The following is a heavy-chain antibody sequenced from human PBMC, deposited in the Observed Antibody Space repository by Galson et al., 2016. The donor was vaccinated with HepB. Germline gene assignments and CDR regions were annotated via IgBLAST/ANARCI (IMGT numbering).Heavy chain of an antibody. J-gene: IGHJ4*02. CDR1: GFSLSTTAVA. CDR3: AHNRADLGPFDY. CDR2: IFWHDYK. V-gene: IGHV2-5*01. Sequence: PALVKPTQTLTLTCTFSGFSLSTTAVAVGWIRQPPGKALEWLALIFWHDYKWYSPPLTSRLTVTKDTSENQVVLTMTNMHPVDTPTYYCAHNRADLGPFDYWGQGTLVTVSS. D-gene: IGHD3-10*01.